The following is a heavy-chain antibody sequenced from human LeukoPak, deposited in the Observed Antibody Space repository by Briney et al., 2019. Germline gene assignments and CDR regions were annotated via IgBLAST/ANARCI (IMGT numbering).Heavy chain of an antibody. V-gene: IGHV4-61*08. Sequence: PSETLSLTCTVSGGSISSGDYYWSWIRQPPGKGLEWIGYIYYSGSTNYNPSLKSRVTISVDTSKNQFSLKLSSVTAADTAVYYCAKGPPKGRFLEWFPSFDYWGQGTLVTVSS. D-gene: IGHD3-3*01. CDR3: AKGPPKGRFLEWFPSFDY. CDR1: GGSISSGDYY. J-gene: IGHJ4*02. CDR2: IYYSGST.